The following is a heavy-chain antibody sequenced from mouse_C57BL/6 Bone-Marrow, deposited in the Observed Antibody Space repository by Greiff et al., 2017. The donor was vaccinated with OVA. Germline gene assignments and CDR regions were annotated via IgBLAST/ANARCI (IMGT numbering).Heavy chain of an antibody. Sequence: EVQLQQSGAELVRPGASVKLSCTASGFNIKDDYMHWVKQRPEQGLEWIGWIDPENGDTEYASKFQGKATITADTSSNTAYLQLSSLTSEDTADYYCNYYYGSSYGYFDVWGTGTTVTVSS. CDR3: NYYYGSSYGYFDV. CDR2: IDPENGDT. J-gene: IGHJ1*03. D-gene: IGHD1-1*01. V-gene: IGHV14-4*01. CDR1: GFNIKDDY.